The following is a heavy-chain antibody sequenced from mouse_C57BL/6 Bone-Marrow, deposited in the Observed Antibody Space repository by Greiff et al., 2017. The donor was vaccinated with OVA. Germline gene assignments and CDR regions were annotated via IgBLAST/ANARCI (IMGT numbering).Heavy chain of an antibody. D-gene: IGHD1-1*01. CDR3: ARATVVATDAMDY. J-gene: IGHJ4*01. Sequence: QVQLQQPGAELVKPGASVKLSCKASGYTFTSYWMQWVKQRPGQGLEWIGEIDPSDSYTNYNQKFKGQATLTVDTSSSTAYMQLSSLTSEDSAVYYCARATVVATDAMDYWGQGTSVTVSS. V-gene: IGHV1-50*01. CDR1: GYTFTSYW. CDR2: IDPSDSYT.